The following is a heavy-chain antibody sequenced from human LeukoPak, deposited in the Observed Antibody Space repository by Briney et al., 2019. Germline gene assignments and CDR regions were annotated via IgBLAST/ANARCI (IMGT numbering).Heavy chain of an antibody. CDR1: GVPISTCY. Sequence: SSETLSLTCSVSGVPISTCYWSWLRQSPGKGLEWIAYVYYNGDIMYNPSLKSRVTISLDTSKNLVSLSVTSVTAADTAVYFRATTWHYDSRGYLFEDWGHGTRVTVSS. D-gene: IGHD3-22*01. CDR3: ATTWHYDSRGYLFED. V-gene: IGHV4-59*01. CDR2: VYYNGDI. J-gene: IGHJ4*01.